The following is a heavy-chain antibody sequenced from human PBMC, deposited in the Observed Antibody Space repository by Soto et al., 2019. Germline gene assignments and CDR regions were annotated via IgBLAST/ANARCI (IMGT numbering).Heavy chain of an antibody. CDR1: CMSFSGPY. J-gene: IGHJ3*02. Sequence: SETLSLTFALHCMSFSGPYWSWIRQPPGKGLEWTGEINHSGSTNYNPSLKSRVTISVDTSKNQFSLKLSSVTAADTAVYYCARGGGSYYGYAFDIWGQGTMVT. D-gene: IGHD1-26*01. V-gene: IGHV4-34*01. CDR2: INHSGST. CDR3: ARGGGSYYGYAFDI.